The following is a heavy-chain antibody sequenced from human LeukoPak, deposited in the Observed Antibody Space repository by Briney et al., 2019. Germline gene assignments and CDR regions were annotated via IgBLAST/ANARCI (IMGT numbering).Heavy chain of an antibody. Sequence: PGGSLRLSCAASGFTFSSYAMHWVRQAPGKGLEFVANINQDESVKNYVDSVKGRFTISRDNAENSLHLQMNSLRVEDTAVYYCARDPGSSAFDYWGQGTLVTVSS. CDR3: ARDPGSSAFDY. J-gene: IGHJ4*02. D-gene: IGHD5/OR15-5a*01. CDR1: GFTFSSYA. V-gene: IGHV3-7*01. CDR2: INQDESVK.